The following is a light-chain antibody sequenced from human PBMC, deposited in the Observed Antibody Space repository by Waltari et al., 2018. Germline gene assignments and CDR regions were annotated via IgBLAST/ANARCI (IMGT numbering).Light chain of an antibody. CDR2: KDS. CDR1: ALPKQY. CDR3: QSADSSGTKV. J-gene: IGLJ3*02. V-gene: IGLV3-25*03. Sequence: SYELTQPPSVSVSPGQTARITCSGDALPKQYAYWYQQKPGQAPVLVIYKDSERPSRIPGRFSGSSAGTTVTLTISGVQAEDEADYYCQSADSSGTKVFGGGTKLTVL.